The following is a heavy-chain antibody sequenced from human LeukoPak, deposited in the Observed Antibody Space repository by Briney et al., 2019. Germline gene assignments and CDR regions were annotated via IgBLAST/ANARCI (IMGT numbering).Heavy chain of an antibody. J-gene: IGHJ4*02. Sequence: SETLSLTCAVYGGSFSGYYWSWIRQPPGKGLEWIGEINHSGSTNYNPSLKSRVTISVDTSKNQFSLKLSSVTAADTAVYYCARGLRIQLWFTTTGQLFVVDYWGQGTLVTVSS. CDR1: GGSFSGYY. CDR3: ARGLRIQLWFTTTGQLFVVDY. V-gene: IGHV4-34*01. CDR2: INHSGST. D-gene: IGHD5-18*01.